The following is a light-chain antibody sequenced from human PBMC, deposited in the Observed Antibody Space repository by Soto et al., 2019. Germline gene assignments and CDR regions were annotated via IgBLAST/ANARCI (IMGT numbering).Light chain of an antibody. CDR1: QSIDSW. V-gene: IGKV1-5*03. CDR3: QQYNNYFRT. CDR2: KAS. J-gene: IGKJ1*01. Sequence: DIQMTQSPSTLSASVGDRVTITCRAGQSIDSWLAWYQRKPGKAPNLLIYKASSLESGVPSRFSGSGSGTEFTLTISSLQPDDFATYYCQQYNNYFRTFGQGTKV.